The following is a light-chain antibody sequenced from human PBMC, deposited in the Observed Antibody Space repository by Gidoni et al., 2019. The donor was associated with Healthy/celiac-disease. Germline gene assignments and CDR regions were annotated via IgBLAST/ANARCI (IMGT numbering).Light chain of an antibody. CDR2: AAS. Sequence: DIQMTPSPSSLSASVGDRVPITCRASQSISSYFNWYQQKPGKAPKLLIYAASSLQSGVPSRFSGSGSGTDFTLTISSLQPEDFATYYCQQSYITPWTFGQGTKVEIK. J-gene: IGKJ1*01. V-gene: IGKV1-39*01. CDR3: QQSYITPWT. CDR1: QSISSY.